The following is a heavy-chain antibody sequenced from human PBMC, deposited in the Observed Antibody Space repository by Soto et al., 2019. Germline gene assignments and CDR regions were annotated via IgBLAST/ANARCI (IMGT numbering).Heavy chain of an antibody. V-gene: IGHV4-38-2*01. CDR1: GFSITNDFY. CDR3: GCGLGYCGSTSCFRYHFDY. CDR2: TYHGGDT. Sequence: SETLSLTCAVSGFSITNDFYWGGIRQPGGRGPEWNGSTYHGGDTHYNPSLTSRVTISADTSKKQFFLDLRSVTAADTAMYYCGCGLGYCGSTSCFRYHFDYWGQGQLSPCPQ. J-gene: IGHJ4*02. D-gene: IGHD2-2*01.